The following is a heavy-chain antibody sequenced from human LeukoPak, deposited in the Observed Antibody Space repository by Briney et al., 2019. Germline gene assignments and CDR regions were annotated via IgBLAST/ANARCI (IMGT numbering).Heavy chain of an antibody. D-gene: IGHD3-16*01. CDR3: ARGLRYDYDLYYYMDV. Sequence: ASVKVSCKASGYTFTNYGISWVRQAPGQGLEWMGWISAYNGNTNYAQKLQGRVTMTTDTSTSTAYMELSSLRSEDTAVYYCARGLRYDYDLYYYMDVWGKGTTVTVSS. V-gene: IGHV1-18*01. CDR2: ISAYNGNT. J-gene: IGHJ6*03. CDR1: GYTFTNYG.